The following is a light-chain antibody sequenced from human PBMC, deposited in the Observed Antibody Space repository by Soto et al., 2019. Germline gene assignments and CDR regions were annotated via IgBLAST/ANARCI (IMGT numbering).Light chain of an antibody. CDR3: QQADSFPIT. Sequence: EIPIAQASWSIFGSLWERDSLTLXASQSISSYLNWYQQKPGKALKLLIYAASSLQSGVPSRFSGSGSGTDFTLTISSLESEDFATYYCQQADSFPITFGQGTRLEIK. CDR2: AAS. J-gene: IGKJ5*01. CDR1: QSISSY. V-gene: IGKV1-39*01.